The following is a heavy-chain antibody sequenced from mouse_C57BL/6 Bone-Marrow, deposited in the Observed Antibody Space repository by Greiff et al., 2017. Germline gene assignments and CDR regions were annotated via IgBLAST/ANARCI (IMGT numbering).Heavy chain of an antibody. V-gene: IGHV1-50*01. CDR3: ARRYNGYFDV. J-gene: IGHJ1*03. D-gene: IGHD6-1*01. Sequence: QVQLQQPGAELVKPGASVKLSCKASGYTFTSYWMPWVKQRPGQGLEWIGEIDPSDSYTNYNQKFKGKATLTVDTSSSTAYMQLSSLTSEDSAVYYCARRYNGYFDVWGTGTTVTVSS. CDR2: IDPSDSYT. CDR1: GYTFTSYW.